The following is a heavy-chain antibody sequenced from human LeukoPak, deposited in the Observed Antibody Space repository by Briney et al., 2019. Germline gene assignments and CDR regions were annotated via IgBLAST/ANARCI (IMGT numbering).Heavy chain of an antibody. CDR3: AKEYYGGNSQYYFDY. V-gene: IGHV3-30*18. J-gene: IGHJ4*02. CDR1: GFTFSSYG. D-gene: IGHD4-23*01. CDR2: ISYDGSNK. Sequence: GGSLRLSCAASGFTFSSYGMHWVRQAPGKGLEWVAVISYDGSNKYYADSVKGRFTISRDNSNNTLYLQMNSLRAEDTAVYYCAKEYYGGNSQYYFDYWGQGTLATVSS.